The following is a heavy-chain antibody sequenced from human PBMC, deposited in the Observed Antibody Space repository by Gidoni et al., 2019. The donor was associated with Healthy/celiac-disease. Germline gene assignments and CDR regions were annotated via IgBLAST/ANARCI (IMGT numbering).Heavy chain of an antibody. CDR2: IIPICGTA. J-gene: IGHJ4*02. CDR3: ARGGVYYYDSSGYPYYFDY. Sequence: QVQLVQSGAEVKKPGSSVKVSCKASGGTFSSYAISWVRQAPGQGLEWMGGIIPICGTANYAQKFQGRVTITADESTSTAYMELSSLRSEDTAVYYCARGGVYYYDSSGYPYYFDYWGQGTLVTVSS. CDR1: GGTFSSYA. V-gene: IGHV1-69*01. D-gene: IGHD3-22*01.